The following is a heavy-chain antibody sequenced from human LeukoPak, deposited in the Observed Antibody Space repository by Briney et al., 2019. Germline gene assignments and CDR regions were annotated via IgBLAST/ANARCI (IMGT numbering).Heavy chain of an antibody. J-gene: IGHJ4*02. D-gene: IGHD1-26*01. V-gene: IGHV4-4*07. Sequence: SETLSLTCTVSGVSISSYYWSWIRQPAGKGLEWIGRIYTSGSTNYNPSPKSRVTMSVDTSKNQFSLKLSSVTAADTAVYYCARRGELQVFDYWGQGTLVTVSS. CDR1: GVSISSYY. CDR2: IYTSGST. CDR3: ARRGELQVFDY.